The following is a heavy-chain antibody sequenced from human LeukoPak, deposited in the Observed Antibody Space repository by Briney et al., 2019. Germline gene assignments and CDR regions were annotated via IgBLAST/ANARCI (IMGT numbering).Heavy chain of an antibody. CDR2: IYHSGST. J-gene: IGHJ4*02. CDR1: GDSVSSGSSY. Sequence: SETLSLTCTVSGDSVSSGSSYWSWIRQPPGEGLQWLGYIYHSGSTNYNPSLKSRVTIPVDTSKNQFSLKLSSVTTADTAVYYCARGSAWYFVYWGQGTLVTVSS. CDR3: ARGSAWYFVY. V-gene: IGHV4-61*01. D-gene: IGHD6-19*01.